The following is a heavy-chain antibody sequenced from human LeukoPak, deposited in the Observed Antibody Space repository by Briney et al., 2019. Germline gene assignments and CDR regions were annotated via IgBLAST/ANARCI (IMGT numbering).Heavy chain of an antibody. CDR1: GYNFATYG. J-gene: IGHJ4*02. CDR2: ISANTGKT. D-gene: IGHD6-13*01. V-gene: IGHV1-18*01. Sequence: ASVKVSCKTSGYNFATYGFCWVRQAPGDGLEWIGWISANTGKTSYAQKFQDRVTMTTDTSTTTAYMELRNLRLDDTAVYFCAKVAGDRMDYWGQGTLVTVSS. CDR3: AKVAGDRMDY.